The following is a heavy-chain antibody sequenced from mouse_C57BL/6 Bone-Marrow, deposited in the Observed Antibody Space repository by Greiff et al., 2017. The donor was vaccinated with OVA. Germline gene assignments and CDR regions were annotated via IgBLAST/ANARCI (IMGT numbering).Heavy chain of an antibody. J-gene: IGHJ4*01. CDR2: INPGSGGT. V-gene: IGHV1-54*01. CDR1: GYAFTNYL. D-gene: IGHD2-1*01. Sequence: VQLQQSGAELVRPGTSVKVSCKASGYAFTNYLIEWVKQRPGQGLEWIGVINPGSGGTNYNEKFKGTATLTADKSSSTAYMQLSSLTSEDSAVYFCAREDYGNHAGYAMDYWGQGTSVTVSS. CDR3: AREDYGNHAGYAMDY.